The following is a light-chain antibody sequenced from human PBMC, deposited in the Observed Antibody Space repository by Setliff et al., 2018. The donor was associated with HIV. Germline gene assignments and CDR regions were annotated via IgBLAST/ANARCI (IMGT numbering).Light chain of an antibody. CDR2: EVS. CDR3: TSYTSSSTLV. Sequence: QSVLTQPASVSGSPGQSITISCTGTSSDVGGYNYVCWYQQHPGKAPKLMIYEVSNRPSGVSNRFSDSMSGNTASLTISGLQAEDEADYYCTSYTSSSTLVFGGGTKVTVL. CDR1: SSDVGGYNY. J-gene: IGLJ3*02. V-gene: IGLV2-14*01.